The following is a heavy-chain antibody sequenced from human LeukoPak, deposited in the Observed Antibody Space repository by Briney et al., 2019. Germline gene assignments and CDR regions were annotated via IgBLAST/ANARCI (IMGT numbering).Heavy chain of an antibody. Sequence: SETLSLTCSVSGGSIRNSYWSWIRQPAGKGLEWIGRIYTSGSTNYNPSLKSRVTMSVDTSKNQFSLKLSSVTAADTAVYYCARSWWGSSSSQYYYYMDVWGKGTTVTVSS. CDR3: ARSWWGSSSSQYYYYMDV. CDR2: IYTSGST. D-gene: IGHD6-6*01. CDR1: GGSIRNSY. V-gene: IGHV4-4*07. J-gene: IGHJ6*03.